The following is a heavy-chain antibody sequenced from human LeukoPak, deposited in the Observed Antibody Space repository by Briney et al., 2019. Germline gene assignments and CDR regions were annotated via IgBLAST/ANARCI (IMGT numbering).Heavy chain of an antibody. CDR1: GGSITIYY. Sequence: SETLSLTCSVSGGSITIYYGSWIRQSPGKGLEWIGFIYNTGRTNYHPSLQSRVTMSIDTSKNQFSLKLSSVTAADTAVYYCARQGELAIDYWGQGTLVTVSS. CDR2: IYNTGRT. D-gene: IGHD1-26*01. CDR3: ARQGELAIDY. V-gene: IGHV4-59*08. J-gene: IGHJ4*02.